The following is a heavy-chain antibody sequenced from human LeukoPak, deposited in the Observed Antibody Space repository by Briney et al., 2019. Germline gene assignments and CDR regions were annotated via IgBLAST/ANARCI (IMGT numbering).Heavy chain of an antibody. Sequence: SVKVSCKASGGTFSIYAISWVRQAPGQGLEWMGGIIPIFGTANYAQKFQGRVTITADESTSTAYMELSSLRSEDTAVYYCARDLGDCTNGVCYGMDVWGQGTTVTVSS. CDR1: GGTFSIYA. J-gene: IGHJ6*02. CDR2: IIPIFGTA. D-gene: IGHD2-8*01. CDR3: ARDLGDCTNGVCYGMDV. V-gene: IGHV1-69*13.